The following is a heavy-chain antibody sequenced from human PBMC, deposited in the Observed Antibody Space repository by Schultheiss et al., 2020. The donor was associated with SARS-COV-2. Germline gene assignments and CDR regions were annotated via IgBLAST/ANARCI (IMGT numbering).Heavy chain of an antibody. V-gene: IGHV4-59*01. Sequence: SETLSLTCTVSGGSISSYYWSWIRQPPGKGLEWIGYIYYSGSTNYNPSLKSRVTISVDTSKNQFSLKLSSVTAADTAVYYCARGYDFWSGLPDYWGQGTLVTVSS. CDR2: IYYSGST. D-gene: IGHD3-3*01. CDR1: GGSISSYY. J-gene: IGHJ4*02. CDR3: ARGYDFWSGLPDY.